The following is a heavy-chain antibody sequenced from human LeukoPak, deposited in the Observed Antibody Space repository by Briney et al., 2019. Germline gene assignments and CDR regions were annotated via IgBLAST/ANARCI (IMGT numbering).Heavy chain of an antibody. D-gene: IGHD1-26*01. CDR3: VYAAGRDGGK. CDR2: ISSGSGDI. CDR1: GFTFTDLY. V-gene: IGHV3-11*06. Sequence: KPGGSLRLSCAASGFTFTDLYMSWIRQAPGKGLEWLSYISSGSGDIRYADSVKGRFIISRDNAKKSLFLQMNSLRVEDTATYYCVYAAGRDGGKWGQGTLVTVSS. J-gene: IGHJ4*02.